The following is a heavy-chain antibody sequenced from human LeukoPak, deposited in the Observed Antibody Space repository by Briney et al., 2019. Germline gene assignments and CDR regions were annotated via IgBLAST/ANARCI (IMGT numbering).Heavy chain of an antibody. CDR2: ISSSGSTI. CDR1: GSTFSDYY. Sequence: GGSLRLSCAASGSTFSDYYMSWIRQAPGKGLEWVSYISSSGSTIYYADSVKGRFTISRDNAKNSLYLQMNSLRAEDTAVYYCARVDSSWSPPDYWGQGTLVTVSS. V-gene: IGHV3-11*04. D-gene: IGHD6-6*01. J-gene: IGHJ4*02. CDR3: ARVDSSWSPPDY.